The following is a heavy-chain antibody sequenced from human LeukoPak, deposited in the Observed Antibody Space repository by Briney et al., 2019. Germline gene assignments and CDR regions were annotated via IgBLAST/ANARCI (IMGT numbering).Heavy chain of an antibody. J-gene: IGHJ3*02. CDR1: GGSISSYY. CDR2: IYYSGST. Sequence: SSETLSLTCTVSGGSISSYYWSWSRQPPGKGLEWIGYIYYSGSTNYNPSLKSRVTISVDTSKNQFSLKLSSVTAADTAVYYCARLTGPGAFDIWGQGTMVTVSS. V-gene: IGHV4-59*01. CDR3: ARLTGPGAFDI. D-gene: IGHD3-9*01.